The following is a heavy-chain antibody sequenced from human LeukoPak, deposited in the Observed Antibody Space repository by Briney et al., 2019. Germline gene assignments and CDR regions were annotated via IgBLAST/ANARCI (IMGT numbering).Heavy chain of an antibody. Sequence: ASVKVSCKASGYTFTSYDINWVRQATGQGLEWMGWMNPNSGNTGYAQKFQGRVTMTRNTSISTAYMELSSLGSEDTAVYHCARKIGTYCSGGSCHLNWFDPWGQGTLVTVSS. V-gene: IGHV1-8*01. CDR2: MNPNSGNT. CDR1: GYTFTSYD. J-gene: IGHJ5*02. D-gene: IGHD2-15*01. CDR3: ARKIGTYCSGGSCHLNWFDP.